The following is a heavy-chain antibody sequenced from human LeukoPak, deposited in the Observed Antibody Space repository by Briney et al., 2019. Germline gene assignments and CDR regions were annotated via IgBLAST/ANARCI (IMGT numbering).Heavy chain of an antibody. CDR3: ARALKLSTSYYYYYMDV. V-gene: IGHV1-2*02. CDR2: INPDSGGT. D-gene: IGHD2/OR15-2a*01. CDR1: GYTFSDYY. J-gene: IGHJ6*03. Sequence: GASVKVSCKASGYTFSDYYMHWVRQAPGQGLEWMGWINPDSGGTNYAQKFQGRVTMTRDTSISTAYMELSRLRSDDTAVYYCARALKLSTSYYYYYMDVWGKGTTVTISS.